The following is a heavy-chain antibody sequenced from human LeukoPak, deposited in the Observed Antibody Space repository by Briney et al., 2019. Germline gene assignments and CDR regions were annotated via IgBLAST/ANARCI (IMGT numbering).Heavy chain of an antibody. CDR1: GGTFSNYA. V-gene: IGHV1-69*01. Sequence: GASVKVSCKASGGTFSNYAISWVRQAPGQGLEWMGGIIPIFGAANYAQTFQGRVTITADESTSTAYMELSSLTSEDTAVYYCARVPPQSCTNGVFAYYYYGMDVWGQGTTVTVSS. CDR3: ARVPPQSCTNGVFAYYYYGMDV. D-gene: IGHD2-8*01. J-gene: IGHJ6*02. CDR2: IIPIFGAA.